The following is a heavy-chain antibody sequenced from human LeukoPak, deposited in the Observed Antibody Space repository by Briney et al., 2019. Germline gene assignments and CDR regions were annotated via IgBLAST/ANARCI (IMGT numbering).Heavy chain of an antibody. CDR1: GFTFSSYA. D-gene: IGHD6-19*01. CDR3: ARDGVAGPGIYYYFGMNV. J-gene: IGHJ6*02. V-gene: IGHV3-30*04. Sequence: GGSLRLSCAASGFTFSSYAMHWVRQAPGKGLEWVAVISNDGSSKYYADSMKGRFTISRDNSNNTLSLQVNSLRGEDTAVYYCARDGVAGPGIYYYFGMNVWGQGTTVTVSS. CDR2: ISNDGSSK.